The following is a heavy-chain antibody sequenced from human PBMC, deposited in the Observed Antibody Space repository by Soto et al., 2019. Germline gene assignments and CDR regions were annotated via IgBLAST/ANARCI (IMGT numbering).Heavy chain of an antibody. CDR3: ARDRGGYCSGGSCYSDAFDI. V-gene: IGHV1-69*01. Sequence: QVQLVQSGAEVKKPGSSVKVSCKASGGTFSSYAISWVRQAPGQGLEWMGGIIPISGTANYAQKFQGRVTITADESTSTAYMELSSLRSEDTAVYYCARDRGGYCSGGSCYSDAFDIWGQGTMVTVSS. CDR1: GGTFSSYA. CDR2: IIPISGTA. D-gene: IGHD2-15*01. J-gene: IGHJ3*02.